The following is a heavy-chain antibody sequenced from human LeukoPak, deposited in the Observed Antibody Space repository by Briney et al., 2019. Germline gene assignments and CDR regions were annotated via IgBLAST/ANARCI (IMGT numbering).Heavy chain of an antibody. Sequence: PGGSLRLPCAASGFTFSSYGMHWVRQAPGKGLEWVAFIRYDGSNKYYADSVKGRFTISRDNSKNTLYLQMNSLRAEDTAVYYCAKEAEYYHEPYYYYGMDVWGQGTTVTVSS. V-gene: IGHV3-30*02. D-gene: IGHD3-3*02. CDR2: IRYDGSNK. J-gene: IGHJ6*02. CDR1: GFTFSSYG. CDR3: AKEAEYYHEPYYYYGMDV.